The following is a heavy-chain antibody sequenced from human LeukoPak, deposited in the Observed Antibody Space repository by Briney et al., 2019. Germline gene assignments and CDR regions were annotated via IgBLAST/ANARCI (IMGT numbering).Heavy chain of an antibody. Sequence: SETLSLTCTVSGGSISSGGYYWSWLRQHPGKGLEWIGYIYYSGSTYYNPSLKSRVTISVDTSKNQFSLKLSSVTAADTAVYYCARVFVPAASYYYDYWGQGTLVTVSS. J-gene: IGHJ4*02. V-gene: IGHV4-31*03. D-gene: IGHD2-2*01. CDR3: ARVFVPAASYYYDY. CDR2: IYYSGST. CDR1: GGSISSGGYY.